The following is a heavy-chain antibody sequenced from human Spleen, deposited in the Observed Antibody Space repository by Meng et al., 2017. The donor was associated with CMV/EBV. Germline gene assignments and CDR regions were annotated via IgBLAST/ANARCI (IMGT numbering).Heavy chain of an antibody. D-gene: IGHD3-3*01. V-gene: IGHV1-2*02. J-gene: IGHJ5*02. CDR2: INPSSGGI. CDR1: TFTDYS. Sequence: TFTDYSMHWVRQAPGQGLEWMGWINPSSGGINYVQKFQGRVIMTRDKSINTAYMALNRLTSDDTAVYYCARGETLALFPGNNWLDPWGQGTLVTVSS. CDR3: ARGETLALFPGNNWLDP.